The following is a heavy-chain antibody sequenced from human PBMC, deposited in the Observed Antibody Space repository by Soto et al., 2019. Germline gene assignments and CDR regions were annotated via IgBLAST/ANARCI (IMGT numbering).Heavy chain of an antibody. Sequence: QVQLVQSGAEVKKPGASVKVSCKASGYSFTDYHIHWVRKAPGQGLEWLGRINPKSGGTSTAQKLQGWVTMTTDTSIRTATMELTRLKSDDTAIYYCARGDSTDCSNGVCAVFYNHVMDVWGQGTTVTVSS. CDR1: GYSFTDYH. D-gene: IGHD2-8*01. CDR2: INPKSGGT. V-gene: IGHV1-2*04. J-gene: IGHJ6*02. CDR3: ARGDSTDCSNGVCAVFYNHVMDV.